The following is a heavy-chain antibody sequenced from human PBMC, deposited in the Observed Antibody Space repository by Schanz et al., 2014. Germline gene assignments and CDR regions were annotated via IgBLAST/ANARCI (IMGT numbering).Heavy chain of an antibody. J-gene: IGHJ4*02. CDR3: AKVAPAATYLDS. CDR1: GFTFSNTW. CDR2: ISSGGST. Sequence: EVQLVESGGGLVKPGGSLRLSCAASGFTFSNTWMNWVRQTPGKGLEWVSSISSGGSTYDADSVKGRFTISRDNSKNTLYLQMNSLRAEDTAVYYCAKVAPAATYLDSWGLGTLVTVSS. V-gene: IGHV3-23*04. D-gene: IGHD2-2*01.